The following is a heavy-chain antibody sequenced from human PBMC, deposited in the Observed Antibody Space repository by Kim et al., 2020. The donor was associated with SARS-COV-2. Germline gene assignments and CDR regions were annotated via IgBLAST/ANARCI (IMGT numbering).Heavy chain of an antibody. CDR2: IFYSGDA. Sequence: SETLSRTCSVSGGSISRGGYYWSWIRQHPGKGLEWIAYIFYSGDAYYNSSLRSRVTISIDTSKNQFSLKLTSVTAADTAVYYCASQNDYNGNSLDHWGQGTLVTVSS. CDR3: ASQNDYNGNSLDH. D-gene: IGHD4-4*01. J-gene: IGHJ4*02. CDR1: GGSISRGGYY. V-gene: IGHV4-31*03.